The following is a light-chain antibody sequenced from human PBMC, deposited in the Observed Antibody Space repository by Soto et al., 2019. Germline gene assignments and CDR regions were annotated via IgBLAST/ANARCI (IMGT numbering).Light chain of an antibody. J-gene: IGKJ2*01. CDR3: HQYGSSPPYT. CDR2: GAS. CDR1: QSVSSNY. V-gene: IGKV3-20*01. Sequence: EIVLTQSPGTLSSSPGERATLSCRASQSVSSNYLAWYQQKPGQAPRLLIYGASSRATGIPDRFSGSGSGTDFTLTISRLEPEDFAVYYCHQYGSSPPYTFGQGTKLEIK.